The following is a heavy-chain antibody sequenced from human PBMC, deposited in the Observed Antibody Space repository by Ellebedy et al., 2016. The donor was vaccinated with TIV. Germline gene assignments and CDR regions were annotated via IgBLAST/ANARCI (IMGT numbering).Heavy chain of an antibody. Sequence: SVKVSCXASGGTFSSYAISWVRQAPGQGLEWMGGIIPIFGTANYAQKFQGRVTITADESTSTAYMELSSLRSEDTAVYYCAREEGSSGYPLRGYGMDVWGQGTTVTVSS. V-gene: IGHV1-69*13. CDR2: IIPIFGTA. CDR3: AREEGSSGYPLRGYGMDV. D-gene: IGHD3-22*01. CDR1: GGTFSSYA. J-gene: IGHJ6*02.